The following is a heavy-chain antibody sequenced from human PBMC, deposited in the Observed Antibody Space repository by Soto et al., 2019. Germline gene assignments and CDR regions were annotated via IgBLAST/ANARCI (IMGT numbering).Heavy chain of an antibody. CDR3: ATLAVAGTRTYYYGMDV. J-gene: IGHJ6*02. V-gene: IGHV5-10-1*01. CDR1: GYSFTSYW. Sequence: PGESLKISCKGSGYSFTSYWISWVRQMPGKGLEWMGRIDPSDSYTNYSPSFQGHVTISADKSISTAYLQWSSLKASDTAMYYCATLAVAGTRTYYYGMDVWGQGTTVTVSS. CDR2: IDPSDSYT. D-gene: IGHD6-19*01.